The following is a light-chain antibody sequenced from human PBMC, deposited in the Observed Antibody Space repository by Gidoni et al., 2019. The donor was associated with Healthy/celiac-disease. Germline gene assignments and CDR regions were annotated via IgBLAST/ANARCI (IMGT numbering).Light chain of an antibody. J-gene: IGLJ2*01. CDR3: NSRDSSGNHVV. CDR2: GKN. V-gene: IGLV3-19*01. CDR1: SLRSYY. Sequence: SSELTQDPAVSVALGRTVRITCQGDSLRSYYASWYQQKPGQAPVLVIYGKNNRPSGIPDRFSGSSSGNTASLTITGAQAEDEADYYCNSRDSSGNHVVVGGGTKLTVL.